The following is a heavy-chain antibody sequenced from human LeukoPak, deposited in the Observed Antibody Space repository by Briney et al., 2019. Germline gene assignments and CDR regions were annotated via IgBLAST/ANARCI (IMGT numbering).Heavy chain of an antibody. CDR2: ITDSGNTI. D-gene: IGHD5-12*01. V-gene: IGHV3-11*04. Sequence: TGGSLRLPCAASGLTFSDYNMKWVRQAPGKAREWVSYITDSGNTIHYADSVKGRFTISRDNAKNLLSLQMNSLRAEDTAVYYCVRDGGVSGYDLLDYWGQGTLVTVSS. CDR3: VRDGGVSGYDLLDY. CDR1: GLTFSDYN. J-gene: IGHJ4*02.